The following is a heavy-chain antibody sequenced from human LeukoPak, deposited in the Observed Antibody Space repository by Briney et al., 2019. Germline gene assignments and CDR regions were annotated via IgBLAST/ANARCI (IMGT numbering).Heavy chain of an antibody. CDR1: GFTVSNYA. Sequence: AGGSLRLACAASGFTVSNYAMSWVRQTPGKWLEWVSAISGNGNSAYHADSVKGRFTISRDTSKNTFFLQIDSLRAEDTAVYYCAKASGSTGYYYFDSWGQGTLVTVSS. V-gene: IGHV3-23*01. CDR3: AKASGSTGYYYFDS. D-gene: IGHD3-22*01. J-gene: IGHJ4*02. CDR2: ISGNGNSA.